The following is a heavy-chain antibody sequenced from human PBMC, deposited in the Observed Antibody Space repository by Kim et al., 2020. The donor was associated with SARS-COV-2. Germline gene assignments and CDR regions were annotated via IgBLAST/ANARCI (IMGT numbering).Heavy chain of an antibody. D-gene: IGHD5-12*01. Sequence: ADSVKGRFTISREYSKNTLYLQMNSLRAEDTAVYYCAKRSGRDGYPFDYWGQGTLVTVSS. V-gene: IGHV3-23*03. J-gene: IGHJ4*02. CDR3: AKRSGRDGYPFDY.